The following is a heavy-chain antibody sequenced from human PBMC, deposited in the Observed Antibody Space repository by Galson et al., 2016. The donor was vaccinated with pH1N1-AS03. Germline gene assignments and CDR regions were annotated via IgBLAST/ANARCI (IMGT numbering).Heavy chain of an antibody. J-gene: IGHJ4*02. CDR3: VTVGDANGPDV. V-gene: IGHV1-69*10. Sequence: SVKVSCKASGGTFSSYSTNWVRQVPGQGLEWIGGLIPVLGINNKAQNFQGRVSITADTSTSIAYMELSSLRPDATAIYYFVTVGDANGPDVWGQGTLVTVSS. D-gene: IGHD4/OR15-4a*01. CDR1: GGTFSSYS. CDR2: LIPVLGIN.